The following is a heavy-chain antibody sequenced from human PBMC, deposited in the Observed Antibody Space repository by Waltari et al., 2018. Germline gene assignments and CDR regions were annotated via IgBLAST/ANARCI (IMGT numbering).Heavy chain of an antibody. J-gene: IGHJ2*01. D-gene: IGHD2-2*01. CDR1: GGSISSYY. CDR2: IYYSGST. V-gene: IGHV4-59*01. CDR3: ARRVEVPAAKSWYFDL. Sequence: QVQLQESGPGLVKPSETLSLTCTVSGGSISSYYWSWIRSPPGKGLEWIGYIYYSGSTNSNPSLKSRVPISVDTSKDQFSLKLSSVTAADTAVYYCARRVEVPAAKSWYFDLWGRGTLVTVSS.